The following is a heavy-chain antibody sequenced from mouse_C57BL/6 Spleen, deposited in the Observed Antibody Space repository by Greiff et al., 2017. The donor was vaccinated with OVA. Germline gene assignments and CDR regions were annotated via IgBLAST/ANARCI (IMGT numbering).Heavy chain of an antibody. J-gene: IGHJ4*01. CDR2: INPNYGTT. V-gene: IGHV1-39*01. CDR3: ARGGIPGAQALYAMDY. Sequence: EVQLQQSGPELVKPGASVKISCKASGYSFTDYNMNWVKQSTGKSLEWIGVINPNYGTTSYPHKFKGKATLTVDQSSSTAYMQLNSLTSEDSAVYYCARGGIPGAQALYAMDYWGQGTSVTVSS. D-gene: IGHD3-2*02. CDR1: GYSFTDYN.